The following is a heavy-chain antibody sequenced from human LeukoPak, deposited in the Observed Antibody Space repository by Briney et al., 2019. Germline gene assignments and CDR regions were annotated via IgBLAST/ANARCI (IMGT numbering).Heavy chain of an antibody. V-gene: IGHV3-21*01. Sequence: GGSLRLSCAASGFTFSSYSMNWVRQAPGKGLEWVSSISSSSSYIYYADSVKGRFTISRDNAKNSLYLQMSSLRAEDTAVYYCAWSGYYTGAIHYGMDVWGQGTTVTVSS. CDR1: GFTFSSYS. CDR3: AWSGYYTGAIHYGMDV. J-gene: IGHJ6*02. D-gene: IGHD3-3*01. CDR2: ISSSSSYI.